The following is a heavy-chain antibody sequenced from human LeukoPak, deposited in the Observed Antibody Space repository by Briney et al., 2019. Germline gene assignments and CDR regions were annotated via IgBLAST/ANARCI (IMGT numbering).Heavy chain of an antibody. Sequence: PSGTLSLTCAVSGGSISSSNWWSWVRQPPGKGLEWIGEIYHSGSTNYNPSLKSRVTISVDTSKNQFSLKLSAVTAADTAVYYCARILGYCSGGSCYRPVPPKGFDYWGQGTLVTVSS. D-gene: IGHD2-15*01. CDR1: GGSISSSNW. J-gene: IGHJ4*02. CDR2: IYHSGST. V-gene: IGHV4-4*02. CDR3: ARILGYCSGGSCYRPVPPKGFDY.